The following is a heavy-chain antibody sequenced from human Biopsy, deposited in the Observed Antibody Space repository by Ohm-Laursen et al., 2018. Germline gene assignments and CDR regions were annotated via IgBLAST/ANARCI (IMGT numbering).Heavy chain of an antibody. J-gene: IGHJ5*02. V-gene: IGHV1-8*01. Sequence: ASVKVSCKTSGYTFTSYEINWVRQATGQGLEWMGWMNPDSGNTGYAQNFQGRVTMTRNTSISTAYMELSSLRSEDTAVYFYARADPPLFYYGSGSSNWFDPWGQGTLVTVSS. D-gene: IGHD3-10*01. CDR1: GYTFTSYE. CDR2: MNPDSGNT. CDR3: ARADPPLFYYGSGSSNWFDP.